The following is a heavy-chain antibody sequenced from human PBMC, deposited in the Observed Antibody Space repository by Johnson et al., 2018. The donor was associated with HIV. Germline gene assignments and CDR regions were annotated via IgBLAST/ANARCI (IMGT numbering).Heavy chain of an antibody. CDR1: GFTFSNYG. Sequence: QVQLVESGGGVVQPGRSLRLSCAASGFTFSNYGMHWVRQAPGKGLEWVAVIWYDGSNKYYADSVKGRFTISRDNSKNTLYLQMNSLRAEDTAVYYCAKVDPAGYWYSGSSDVHDAFDIWGQGTMVTVSS. CDR2: IWYDGSNK. D-gene: IGHD1-26*01. J-gene: IGHJ3*02. V-gene: IGHV3-33*06. CDR3: AKVDPAGYWYSGSSDVHDAFDI.